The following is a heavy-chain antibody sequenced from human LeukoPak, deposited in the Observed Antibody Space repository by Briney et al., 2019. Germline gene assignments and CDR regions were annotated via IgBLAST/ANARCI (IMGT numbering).Heavy chain of an antibody. Sequence: PSETLSLTCAVYGESLNSYYWSWVRQPPGEGLEWIGEIYESGTTEYNPSLKSRVSISMVPSKQQFSLSLSSVTAADTAVYYCARGAWATRLGSWGLGTPVIVSS. CDR3: ARGAWATRLGS. V-gene: IGHV4-34*01. CDR1: GESLNSYY. CDR2: IYESGTT. J-gene: IGHJ4*02. D-gene: IGHD2-15*01.